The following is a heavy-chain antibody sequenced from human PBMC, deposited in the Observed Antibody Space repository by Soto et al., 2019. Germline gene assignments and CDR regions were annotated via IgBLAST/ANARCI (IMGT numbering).Heavy chain of an antibody. CDR2: INHSGST. CDR1: GGSFSGYY. J-gene: IGHJ2*01. Sequence: QVHLQQWGAGLLKPSETLSLTCAVYGGSFSGYYWSWIRQPPGKGLEWIGEINHSGSTNYNPSLKRRVHIPVGTTNSQFSLKLSSVTAADTAVYCCARGGGDGCNQPWYCALWGRGTLVTVAS. V-gene: IGHV4-34*01. D-gene: IGHD3-16*01. CDR3: ARGGGDGCNQPWYCAL.